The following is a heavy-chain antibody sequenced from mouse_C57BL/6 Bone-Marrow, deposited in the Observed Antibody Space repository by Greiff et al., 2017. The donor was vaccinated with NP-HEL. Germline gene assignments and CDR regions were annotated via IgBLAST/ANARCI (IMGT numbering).Heavy chain of an antibody. CDR1: GYTFTSYW. CDR3: AEDSYGSWYFDV. CDR2: INPSSGYT. D-gene: IGHD1-1*01. J-gene: IGHJ1*03. Sequence: VQLQQSGAELAKPGASVKLSCKASGYTFTSYWMHWVKQRPGQGLEWIGYINPSSGYTKYNQKFKDKATLTADKSSSTAYMQLCSLTYADSAVDYCAEDSYGSWYFDVWGTGTTVTVSS. V-gene: IGHV1-7*01.